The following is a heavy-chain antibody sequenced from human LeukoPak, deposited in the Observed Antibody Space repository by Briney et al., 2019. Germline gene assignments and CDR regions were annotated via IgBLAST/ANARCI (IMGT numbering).Heavy chain of an antibody. D-gene: IGHD5-18*01. CDR2: IYSGGST. V-gene: IGHV3-66*01. J-gene: IGHJ3*02. CDR1: GFTVSSNY. CDR3: ARDGVDTAMVDAFDI. Sequence: PGGSLRLSCAASGFTVSSNYMSWVRQAPGKGLEWVSVIYSGGSTYYADSVKGRFTISRDNSKNTLYLQMNSLRAEDTAVYYCARDGVDTAMVDAFDIWGQGTMVTVSS.